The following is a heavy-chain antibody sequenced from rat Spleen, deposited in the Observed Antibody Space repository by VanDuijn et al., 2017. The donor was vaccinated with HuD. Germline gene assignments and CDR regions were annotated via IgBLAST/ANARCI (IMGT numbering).Heavy chain of an antibody. CDR1: GFSLTSND. D-gene: IGHD1-12*02. J-gene: IGHJ2*01. Sequence: QVQLKESGPGLMQPSETLSLTCTVSGFSLTSNDLGWVRQPLGQGLVWMGTIRAGGSTNYNSAVQSRLSISRDTSKSQVFLKMNSLQPEDTGTYYCARSAKYYYDGSYYYVHFDYWGQGVMVTVSS. CDR3: ARSAKYYYDGSYYYVHFDY. CDR2: IRAGGST. V-gene: IGHV2-72*01.